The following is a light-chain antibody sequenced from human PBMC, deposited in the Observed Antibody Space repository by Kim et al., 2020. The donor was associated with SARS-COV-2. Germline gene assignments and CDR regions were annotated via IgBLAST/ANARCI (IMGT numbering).Light chain of an antibody. Sequence: SALTQPASVSGSPGQSITISCTGTSSDVGGYDYVSWYQQHPTKVPKLIIYDVSNRPSGISNRFSGSKSGNTASLTIYGLQAEDEADYYCASYTTTATVVYGGGTQLTVL. J-gene: IGLJ2*01. CDR1: SSDVGGYDY. V-gene: IGLV2-14*03. CDR3: ASYTTTATVV. CDR2: DVS.